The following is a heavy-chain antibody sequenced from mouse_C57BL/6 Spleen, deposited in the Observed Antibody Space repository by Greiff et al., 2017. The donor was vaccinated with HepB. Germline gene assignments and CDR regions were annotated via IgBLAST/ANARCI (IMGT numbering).Heavy chain of an antibody. J-gene: IGHJ1*03. CDR1: GFTFSDYY. CDR2: INYDGSST. V-gene: IGHV5-16*01. Sequence: EVQRVESEGGLVQPGSSMKLSCTASGFTFSDYYMAWVRQVPEKGLEWVANINYDGSSTYYLDSLKSRFIISRDNAKNILYLQMSSLKSEDTATYYCARGNWDGYFDVWGTGTTVTVSS. D-gene: IGHD4-1*01. CDR3: ARGNWDGYFDV.